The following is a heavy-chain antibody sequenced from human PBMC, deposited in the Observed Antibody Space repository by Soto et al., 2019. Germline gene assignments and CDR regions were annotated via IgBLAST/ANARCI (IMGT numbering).Heavy chain of an antibody. CDR3: VKDLGITMVRGVITQYYYGMDV. CDR2: ISSNGGST. J-gene: IGHJ6*02. CDR1: GFTFIGYA. Sequence: GGSLRLSCSASGFTFIGYAMHWVRQAPGKGLEYVSAISSNGGSTYYADSVKGRFTISRDNSKNTLYLQMSSLRAEDTAVYYCVKDLGITMVRGVITQYYYGMDVWGQGTTVTVSS. V-gene: IGHV3-64D*06. D-gene: IGHD3-10*01.